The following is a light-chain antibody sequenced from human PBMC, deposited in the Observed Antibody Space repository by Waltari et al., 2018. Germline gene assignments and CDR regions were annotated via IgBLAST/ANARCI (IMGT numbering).Light chain of an antibody. Sequence: DIQMTQSPSTLSASVGDTVTITCRASQDILLWLHWYQQKPWNAPKLLIYDASNLEGGVPSRFSGSESGTEFTLTITSLQPDDSGTYYCQQYTNYSRTFGQGTKVEIK. CDR3: QQYTNYSRT. CDR2: DAS. V-gene: IGKV1-5*01. CDR1: QDILLW. J-gene: IGKJ1*01.